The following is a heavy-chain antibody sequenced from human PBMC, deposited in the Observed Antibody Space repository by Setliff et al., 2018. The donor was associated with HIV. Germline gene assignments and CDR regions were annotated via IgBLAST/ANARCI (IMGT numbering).Heavy chain of an antibody. CDR1: GYSFTSYW. Sequence: GESLKISCKGSGYSFTSYWIGWVRQMPGKGLEWMGIIYPGDSDTRYSPSFQGQVTISADKSTSTAYLQWSSLKASDTAMYYCARTTGQSAYYYYGMDVWGQGTTVTVSS. CDR3: ARTTGQSAYYYYGMDV. J-gene: IGHJ6*02. V-gene: IGHV5-51*01. CDR2: IYPGDSDT.